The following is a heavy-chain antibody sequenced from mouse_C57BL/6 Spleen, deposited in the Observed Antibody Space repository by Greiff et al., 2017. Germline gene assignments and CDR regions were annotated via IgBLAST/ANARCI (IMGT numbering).Heavy chain of an antibody. CDR2: ISSGSSTI. V-gene: IGHV5-17*01. J-gene: IGHJ4*01. CDR1: GFTFSDYG. D-gene: IGHD1-1*01. CDR3: ANGSSYDAMDY. Sequence: EVQLVESGGGLVKPGGSLKLSCAASGFTFSDYGMHWVRQAPEKGLEWVAYISSGSSTICYADTVKGRFTISRDNAKNTLFLQMTSLRSEDTAMYYCANGSSYDAMDYWGQGTSVTVSS.